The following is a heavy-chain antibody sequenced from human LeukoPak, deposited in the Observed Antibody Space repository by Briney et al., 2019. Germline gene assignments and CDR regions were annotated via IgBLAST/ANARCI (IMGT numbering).Heavy chain of an antibody. CDR3: ARRCLYSSGWYGVDWFDP. V-gene: IGHV4-39*07. Sequence: PSETLSLTCTVSGGSISSSSYYWGWIRQPPGKGLEWIGEINHSGSTNYNPSLKSRVTISVDTSKNQFSLKLSSVTAADTAVYYCARRCLYSSGWYGVDWFDPWGQGTLVTVSS. CDR1: GGSISSSSYY. J-gene: IGHJ5*02. CDR2: INHSGST. D-gene: IGHD6-19*01.